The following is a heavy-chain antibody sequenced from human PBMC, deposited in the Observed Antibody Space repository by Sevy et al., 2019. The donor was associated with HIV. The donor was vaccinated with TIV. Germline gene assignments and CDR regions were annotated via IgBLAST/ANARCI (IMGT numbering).Heavy chain of an antibody. CDR2: IIPILGTV. V-gene: IGHV1-69*13. CDR3: GKCTLWVYDPTNRKCGMDV. CDR1: GGTFSSYG. J-gene: IGHJ6*02. D-gene: IGHD5-12*01. Sequence: ASVKVSCKASGGTFSSYGISWVRQAPGQGLEWMGGIIPILGTVNYSQKFQGRVTITADESTKTAYMELRNLRSDDTAVYYCGKCTLWVYDPTNRKCGMDVWGQGTTVTVSS.